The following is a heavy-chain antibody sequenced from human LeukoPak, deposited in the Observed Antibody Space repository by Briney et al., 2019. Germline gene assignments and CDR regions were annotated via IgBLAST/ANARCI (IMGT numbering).Heavy chain of an antibody. Sequence: ASVKVSCKASGYTFTDYYMHWVRQAPGQGLEWMGWINPNSGGTNYAQKFQGRVTMTRDTSISTAYMELSRLRSDDTAVYYCARDAWLFGVVVYWGQGTLVTVSS. J-gene: IGHJ4*02. CDR2: INPNSGGT. CDR1: GYTFTDYY. D-gene: IGHD3-22*01. V-gene: IGHV1-2*02. CDR3: ARDAWLFGVVVY.